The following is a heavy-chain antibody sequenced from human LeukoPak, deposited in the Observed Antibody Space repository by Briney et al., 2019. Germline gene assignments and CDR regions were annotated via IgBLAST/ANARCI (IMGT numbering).Heavy chain of an antibody. CDR2: INHSGST. V-gene: IGHV4-34*01. Sequence: PSETLSLTCAVYGGPFSGYYWSWIRQPPGKGLEWIGEINHSGSTNYNPSLKSRVTISVDTSKNQFSLKLSSVTAADTAVYYCARGFVQDDFWSGYSEYNWFDPWGQGTLVTVSS. J-gene: IGHJ5*02. CDR3: ARGFVQDDFWSGYSEYNWFDP. CDR1: GGPFSGYY. D-gene: IGHD3-3*01.